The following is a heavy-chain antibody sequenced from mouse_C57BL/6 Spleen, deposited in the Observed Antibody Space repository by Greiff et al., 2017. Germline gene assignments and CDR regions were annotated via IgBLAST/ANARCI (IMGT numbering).Heavy chain of an antibody. CDR3: TREGAMVTTTDAWFAY. CDR1: GYTFTSYW. V-gene: IGHV1-5*01. CDR2: IYPGNSDT. Sequence: VQLKQSGTVLARPGASVKMSCKTSGYTFTSYWMHWVKQRPGQGLEWIGAIYPGNSDTSYNQKFKGKAKLTADTSASTAYMELSSLTNEDSAVYYCTREGAMVTTTDAWFAYWGQGTLVTVSA. D-gene: IGHD2-2*01. J-gene: IGHJ3*01.